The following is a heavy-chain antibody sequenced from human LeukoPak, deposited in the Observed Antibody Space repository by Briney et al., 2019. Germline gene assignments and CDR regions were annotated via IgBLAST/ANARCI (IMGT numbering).Heavy chain of an antibody. CDR1: GYTFTSYY. J-gene: IGHJ4*02. V-gene: IGHV1-2*06. CDR2: INPNSGGT. CDR3: ARGLSSWELLRSLGY. D-gene: IGHD1-26*01. Sequence: ASVKVSCKASGYTFTSYYMHWVRQAPGQGLEWMGRINPNSGGTNYAQKFQGRVTMTRDTSISTAYMELSRLRSDDTAVYYCARGLSSWELLRSLGYWGQGTLVTVSS.